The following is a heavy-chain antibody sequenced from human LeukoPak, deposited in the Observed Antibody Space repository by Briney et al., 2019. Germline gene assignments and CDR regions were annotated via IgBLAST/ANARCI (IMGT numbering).Heavy chain of an antibody. J-gene: IGHJ6*02. Sequence: SETLSLTCTVSGGSISSYYWSWIRQPPGKGLEWIGYIYYSGSTNYNPSLKSRVTISVDTSKNQFSLKLSSVTAADTAVYYCARLELEYYGMDVWGQGTTVTVSS. CDR3: ARLELEYYGMDV. CDR1: GGSISSYY. V-gene: IGHV4-59*08. CDR2: IYYSGST. D-gene: IGHD1-26*01.